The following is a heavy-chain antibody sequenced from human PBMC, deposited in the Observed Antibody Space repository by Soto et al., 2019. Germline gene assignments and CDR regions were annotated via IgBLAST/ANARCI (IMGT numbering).Heavy chain of an antibody. CDR2: IYHSGNT. CDR1: GGSISSSNW. Sequence: QVKLQESGPGLVKPSGTLSLTCAVSGGSISSSNWWRWVRQPPGKGLEWIGEIYHSGNTNYNPSLKSRVTMAVDKSRNQLSLKLSSVTAADTAVYYCARRWGEGRVDSWGQGTLVTVSS. CDR3: ARRWGEGRVDS. D-gene: IGHD3-10*01. J-gene: IGHJ4*02. V-gene: IGHV4-4*02.